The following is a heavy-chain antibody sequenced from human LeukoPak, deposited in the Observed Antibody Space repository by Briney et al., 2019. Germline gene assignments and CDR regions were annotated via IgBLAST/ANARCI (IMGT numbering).Heavy chain of an antibody. V-gene: IGHV3-23*01. J-gene: IGHJ4*02. CDR3: AKGRTLVGGSTRSYDY. CDR2: ISANGGDT. CDR1: GFTFTSYS. D-gene: IGHD1-26*01. Sequence: GGSLRLSCAASGFTFTSYSMSWVRQAPGKGLEWVSVISANGGDTFYADSVKGRFTISRDNYKNALYLQMNSLRVEDTAVYYCAKGRTLVGGSTRSYDYWGQGTLVTVSS.